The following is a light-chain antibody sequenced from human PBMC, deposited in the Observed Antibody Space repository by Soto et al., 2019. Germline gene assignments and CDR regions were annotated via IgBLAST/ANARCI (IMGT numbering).Light chain of an antibody. V-gene: IGLV2-23*02. CDR1: SSDVGSYNH. CDR2: EVS. Sequence: QSVLTQPASVSGSPGQSITISCTGTSSDVGSYNHVSWYQQHPGKAPKLIIYEVSKRPSGVSNRFSGSKSGNTASLTISGLQAEDEADYYCCSYAGSSTFVVFGGGTKLTVL. CDR3: CSYAGSSTFVV. J-gene: IGLJ2*01.